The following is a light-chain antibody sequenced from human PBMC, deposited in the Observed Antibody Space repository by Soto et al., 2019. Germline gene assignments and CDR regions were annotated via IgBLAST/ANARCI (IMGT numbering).Light chain of an antibody. CDR2: EVS. CDR3: SSYTSSSTVV. V-gene: IGLV2-14*01. CDR1: SSDVGGYNY. J-gene: IGLJ2*01. Sequence: QSALTQPASVSGSPGQSITISCTGTSSDVGGYNYVSWYQQHPGKAPKLMIYEVSNRPSGVYNRFSGSKSGNTASLTISGLQAEDEADYYCSSYTSSSTVVFGGGTQVTVL.